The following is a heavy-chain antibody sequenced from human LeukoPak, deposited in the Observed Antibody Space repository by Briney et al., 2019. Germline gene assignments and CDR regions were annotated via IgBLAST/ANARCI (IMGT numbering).Heavy chain of an antibody. Sequence: GGSLRLSCAASGFTFDDYAMHWVRQAPGKGLEWVSGISWNSGSIGYADSVKGRFTISRDNAKNSLYLQMNSLRAEDTASYYCAKDSSAYYYYMDVCGKGTTVTVSS. V-gene: IGHV3-9*01. CDR3: AKDSSAYYYYMDV. D-gene: IGHD3-10*01. J-gene: IGHJ6*03. CDR1: GFTFDDYA. CDR2: ISWNSGSI.